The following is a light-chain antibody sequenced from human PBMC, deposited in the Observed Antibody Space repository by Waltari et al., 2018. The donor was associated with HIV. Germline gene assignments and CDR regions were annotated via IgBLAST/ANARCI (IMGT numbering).Light chain of an antibody. J-gene: IGLJ1*01. CDR1: SSNIESNT. Sequence: QSVLTQPSSASGTPGQRVAISCSGSSSNIESNTVNWYQQLPGTAPKLLVYSTNQRPSGMPDRFSGSKSDTSVTLGITGLQTGDEADYDCGTWDSSLSAAVFGTGTKVTVL. V-gene: IGLV1-44*01. CDR2: STN. CDR3: GTWDSSLSAAV.